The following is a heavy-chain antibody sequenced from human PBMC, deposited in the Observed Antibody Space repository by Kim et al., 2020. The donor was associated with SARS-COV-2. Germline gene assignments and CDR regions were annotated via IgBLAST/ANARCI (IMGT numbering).Heavy chain of an antibody. CDR2: IRNSGRTT. D-gene: IGHD6-19*01. Sequence: GGSLRLSCAASGLTFSSYEMTWVRQAPGKGLEWVSSIRNSGRTTNYADSVKGRFTISRDNSKNMLYLQMNSLRAEDTAVYYCAKERLPVAGIWWFDSWGPGALVTVSS. CDR1: GLTFSSYE. V-gene: IGHV3-23*01. CDR3: AKERLPVAGIWWFDS. J-gene: IGHJ5*01.